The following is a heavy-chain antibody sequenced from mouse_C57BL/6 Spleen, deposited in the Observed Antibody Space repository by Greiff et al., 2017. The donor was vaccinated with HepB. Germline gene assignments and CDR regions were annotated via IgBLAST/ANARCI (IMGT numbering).Heavy chain of an antibody. D-gene: IGHD1-1*01. CDR3: VRHLIGFDY. Sequence: DVMLVESGGGLVQPKGSLKLSCAASGFSFNTYAMNWVRQAPGKGLEWVARIRSKSNNYATYYADSVKDRFTISRDDSESMLYLQMNNLKTEDTAMYYCVRHLIGFDYWGQGTTLTVSS. CDR2: IRSKSNNYAT. J-gene: IGHJ2*01. CDR1: GFSFNTYA. V-gene: IGHV10-1*01.